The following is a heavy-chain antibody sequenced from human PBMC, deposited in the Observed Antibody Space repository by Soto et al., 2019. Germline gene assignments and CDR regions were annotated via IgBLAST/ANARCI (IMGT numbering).Heavy chain of an antibody. CDR2: ISGSGGST. CDR3: AKGVDGWYYFDY. Sequence: PGGSLRLSCAASGFTFSSYAMSWVRQAPGKGLEWVSAISGSGGSTYYADSVRGRFTISRANSKNTLYLQMNSLRAEDTAVCYWAKGVDGWYYFDYWGQGTLVTVSS. CDR1: GFTFSSYA. J-gene: IGHJ4*02. V-gene: IGHV3-23*01. D-gene: IGHD6-19*01.